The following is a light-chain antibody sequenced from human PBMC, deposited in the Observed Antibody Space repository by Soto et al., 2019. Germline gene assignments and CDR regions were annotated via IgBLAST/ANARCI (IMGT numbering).Light chain of an antibody. J-gene: IGKJ1*01. Sequence: DIQMTQSPSTLSASIEDRVTITCRASQSISSWLAWYQQKPGKAPKLLIYKASTLESGVPSRFSGSGSGTEFTLTISSLQPDDFTTYYCQQYNNFSQTFGQGTKVQIK. CDR1: QSISSW. V-gene: IGKV1-5*03. CDR3: QQYNNFSQT. CDR2: KAS.